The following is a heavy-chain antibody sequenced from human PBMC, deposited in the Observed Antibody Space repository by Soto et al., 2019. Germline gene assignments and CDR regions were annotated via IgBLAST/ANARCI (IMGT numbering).Heavy chain of an antibody. Sequence: QLQLQESGPGLVKPSETLSLTCTVSGGSISSSSYYWGWIRQPPGMGLEWSGSIYYSGSTYYNPSRKSRVTISVYKSKTPFSLKLSSVTAADTSVYYCARCGSSGPRFYYYYGMDVWGQGTTVTVSS. CDR1: GGSISSSSYY. CDR2: IYYSGST. J-gene: IGHJ6*02. CDR3: ARCGSSGPRFYYYYGMDV. V-gene: IGHV4-39*01. D-gene: IGHD6-13*01.